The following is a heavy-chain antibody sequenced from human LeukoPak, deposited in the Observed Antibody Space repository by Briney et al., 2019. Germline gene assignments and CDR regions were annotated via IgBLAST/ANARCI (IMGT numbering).Heavy chain of an antibody. CDR2: IRQDGSEK. Sequence: PGGSLRLSCVASGFTFGSYWMNWVRQAPGKGLEWVANIRQDGSEKKYVDSVKGRFTFSRDNAKNALYLQMNSLRAEDTAVYYCASISYGDYEHWGQGTLVTVSS. CDR1: GFTFGSYW. D-gene: IGHD4-17*01. V-gene: IGHV3-7*05. J-gene: IGHJ1*01. CDR3: ASISYGDYEH.